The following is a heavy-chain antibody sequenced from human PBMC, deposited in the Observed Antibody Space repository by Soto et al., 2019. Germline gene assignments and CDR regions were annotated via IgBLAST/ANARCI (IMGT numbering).Heavy chain of an antibody. D-gene: IGHD5-12*01. CDR1: GFTFSSYA. V-gene: IGHV3-64D*06. CDR3: VKDVLGGYDLFDY. CDR2: ISSSGGST. Sequence: GGSLRLSCSASGFTFSSYAMHWVRQAPGKGLEYVSAISSSGGSTYYADSVKGRFTISRDNSKNTLYLQMSSLRAEDTAVYYCVKDVLGGYDLFDYWGQGTLVTVSS. J-gene: IGHJ4*02.